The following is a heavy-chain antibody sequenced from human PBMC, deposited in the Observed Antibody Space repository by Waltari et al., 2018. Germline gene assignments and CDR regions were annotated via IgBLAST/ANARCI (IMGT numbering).Heavy chain of an antibody. Sequence: VQLVESGGGLVQPGGSLRLSCAASGFTFSSYWMSWVRQAPGKGLEWIGRIYTSGSTNYNPSLKSRVTISVDTSKNQFSLKLSSVTAADTAVYYCARGSRLRGVTPGYFDYWGQGTLVTVSS. J-gene: IGHJ4*02. V-gene: IGHV4-4*08. CDR3: ARGSRLRGVTPGYFDY. CDR1: GFTFSSYW. D-gene: IGHD5-12*01. CDR2: IYTSGST.